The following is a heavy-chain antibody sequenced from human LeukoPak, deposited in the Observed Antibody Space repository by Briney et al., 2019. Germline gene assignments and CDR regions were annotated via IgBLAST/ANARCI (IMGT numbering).Heavy chain of an antibody. Sequence: GSSLRLSCAASGYSFSNHAIHWVRQAPGKGLEWVTQIWSDGRNKYYVDSVKGRFTISRDNSKNTLYLQMNSLRAEDTAVYYCAKRLGGHYYDSSGYLHNWGQGTLVTVSS. CDR3: AKRLGGHYYDSSGYLHN. V-gene: IGHV3-33*06. D-gene: IGHD3-22*01. CDR1: GYSFSNHA. J-gene: IGHJ4*02. CDR2: IWSDGRNK.